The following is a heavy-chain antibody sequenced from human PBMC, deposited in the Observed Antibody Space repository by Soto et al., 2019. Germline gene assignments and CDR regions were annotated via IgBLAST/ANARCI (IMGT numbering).Heavy chain of an antibody. CDR3: ARQSTVEYYYGQPYFDY. D-gene: IGHD3-10*01. CDR1: GGSISSYY. CDR2: IYYSGST. V-gene: IGHV4-59*08. J-gene: IGHJ4*02. Sequence: SETLSLTCTVSGGSISSYYWSWIRQPPGKGLEWIGYIYYSGSTNYNPSLKSRVTISVDTSKNQFSLKLSSVTAADTAVYYCARQSTVEYYYGQPYFDYWGQGTLVTVSS.